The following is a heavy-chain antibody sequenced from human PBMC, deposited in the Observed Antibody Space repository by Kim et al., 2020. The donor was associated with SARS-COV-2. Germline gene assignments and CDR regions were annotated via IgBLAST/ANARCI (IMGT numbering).Heavy chain of an antibody. CDR1: GYSFTSYW. CDR3: ARPWGDIVVVPAARDWYFDL. V-gene: IGHV5-51*01. CDR2: IYPGDSDT. J-gene: IGHJ2*01. Sequence: GESLKISCKGSGYSFTSYWIGWVRQMPGKGLEWMGIIYPGDSDTRYSPSFQGQVTISADKSISTAYLQWSSLKASDTAMYYCARPWGDIVVVPAARDWYFDLWGRGNLVTVSS. D-gene: IGHD2-2*01.